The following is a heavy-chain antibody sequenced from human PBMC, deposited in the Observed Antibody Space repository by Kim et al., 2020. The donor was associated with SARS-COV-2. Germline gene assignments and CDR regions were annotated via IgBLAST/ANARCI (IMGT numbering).Heavy chain of an antibody. CDR3: ARGQQLDTEPPRFDY. Sequence: VSVKSRITINPDTSKNQFSLQLNSVTPEDTAVYYCARGQQLDTEPPRFDYWGQGTLVTVSS. D-gene: IGHD6-13*01. V-gene: IGHV6-1*01. J-gene: IGHJ4*02.